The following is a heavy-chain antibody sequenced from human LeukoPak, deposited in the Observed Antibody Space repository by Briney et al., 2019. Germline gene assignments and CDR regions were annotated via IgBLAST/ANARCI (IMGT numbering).Heavy chain of an antibody. CDR1: GGSISGSY. Sequence: SETLSLTCPVSGGSISGSYWSWLRQSPGKGLEWIGYIYYNGNTDYNPSLRSRLTMSVDTSKNQFSLKLTSVTAADTALYYCAKGGWSLDIWGQGTMVTVSS. CDR3: AKGGWSLDI. J-gene: IGHJ3*02. CDR2: IYYNGNT. D-gene: IGHD6-19*01. V-gene: IGHV4-59*03.